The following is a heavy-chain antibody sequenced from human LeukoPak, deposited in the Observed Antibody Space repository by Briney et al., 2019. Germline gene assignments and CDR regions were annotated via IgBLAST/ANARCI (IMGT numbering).Heavy chain of an antibody. D-gene: IGHD6-13*01. Sequence: SETLSLTCTVSGGSISGYYWNWIRQPPGKGLEWIGYIYYSGSTNYNPSLRSRVTMSVDTSKNQFSLNLRSVTPEDTAVYYCARSLIPEQLVLNFWGQGTLVTVSS. CDR1: GGSISGYY. V-gene: IGHV4-59*01. J-gene: IGHJ4*02. CDR3: ARSLIPEQLVLNF. CDR2: IYYSGST.